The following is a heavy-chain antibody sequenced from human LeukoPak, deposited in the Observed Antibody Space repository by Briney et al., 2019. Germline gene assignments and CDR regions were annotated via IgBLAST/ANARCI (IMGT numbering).Heavy chain of an antibody. J-gene: IGHJ4*02. V-gene: IGHV4-34*01. CDR3: ARGRYHITMVRGAPKGFDY. D-gene: IGHD3-10*01. CDR1: GGSFSGYY. Sequence: PSETLSLTCAVYGGSFSGYYWSWLRQPPGKGLEWIGEINHSGSTNYNPSLKSRVTISVDTSKNRFSLKLSSVTAADTAVYYCARGRYHITMVRGAPKGFDYWGQGTLVTVSS. CDR2: INHSGST.